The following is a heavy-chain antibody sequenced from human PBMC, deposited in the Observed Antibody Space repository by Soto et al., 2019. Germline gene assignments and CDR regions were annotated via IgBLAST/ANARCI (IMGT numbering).Heavy chain of an antibody. V-gene: IGHV3-21*01. CDR3: ANHDYGGNRV. CDR1: GLTVSNYS. CDR2: ISRSRSHM. J-gene: IGHJ4*02. D-gene: IGHD2-21*01. Sequence: EVKLVESGGGLVKPGGSLRLSCVASGLTVSNYSMNWIRQAPGKGLEWVSSISRSRSHMFYADSVRGRFTISRDNAKNSLYLQMNSLRAEDTAVYYCANHDYGGNRVWGQGNLVTVSS.